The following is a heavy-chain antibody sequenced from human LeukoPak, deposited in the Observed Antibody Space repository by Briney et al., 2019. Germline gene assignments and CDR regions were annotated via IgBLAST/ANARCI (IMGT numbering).Heavy chain of an antibody. D-gene: IGHD4-23*01. CDR2: IKEDGSER. J-gene: IGHJ4*02. CDR3: ARGRPHGNDY. V-gene: IGHV3-7*01. CDR1: AFIFSGHW. Sequence: GGSLRLSCEGSAFIFSGHWMNWVRQTPGKGLEWVASIKEDGSERQYVDSVKGRFSISRDNAKNTLYLQMNSLRVEDTVVYYCARGRPHGNDYWGQGTLVTVSS.